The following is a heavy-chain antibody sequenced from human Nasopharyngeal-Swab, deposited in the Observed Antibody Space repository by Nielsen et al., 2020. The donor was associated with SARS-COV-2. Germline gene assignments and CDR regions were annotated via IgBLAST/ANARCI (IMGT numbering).Heavy chain of an antibody. D-gene: IGHD4-23*01. CDR1: GYTFTNFE. J-gene: IGHJ4*02. Sequence: ASVKVSCKASGYTFTNFEINWVRQDTGQGLEGTGWMNPNSGEVRYVEQFQDRVTMTRNTSISTAYMELNSLTSEDTAVYYCTRGRGDFGGNFALLGFWGQGTQVTVSS. CDR3: TRGRGDFGGNFALLGF. V-gene: IGHV1-8*01. CDR2: MNPNSGEV.